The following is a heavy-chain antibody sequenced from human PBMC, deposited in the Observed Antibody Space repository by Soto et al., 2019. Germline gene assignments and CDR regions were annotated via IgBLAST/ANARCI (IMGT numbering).Heavy chain of an antibody. CDR2: ISYDGSNK. Sequence: QVQLVESGGGVVQPGRSLRLSCAASGFTFSSYGMHWVRQAPGKGLEWVAVISYDGSNKYYADSVKGRFTISRDNSKNTLXXQMNSLRAEDTAVYYCAKSRDIVVVVAAAHDAFDIWGQGTMVTVSS. V-gene: IGHV3-30*18. CDR1: GFTFSSYG. J-gene: IGHJ3*02. D-gene: IGHD2-15*01. CDR3: AKSRDIVVVVAAAHDAFDI.